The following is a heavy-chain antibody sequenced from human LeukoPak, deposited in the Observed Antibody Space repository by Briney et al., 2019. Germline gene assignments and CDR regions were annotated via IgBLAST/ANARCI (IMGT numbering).Heavy chain of an antibody. J-gene: IGHJ6*02. Sequence: SVKVSCKASGYTFTSYAISWVRQAPGQGLEWMGGIIPIFGTANYAQKFQGRVTITADESTSTAYMELSSLRSEDTAVYYCARGRGIAVAGTSRYYGMDVWGQGTTVTVSS. CDR2: IIPIFGTA. CDR3: ARGRGIAVAGTSRYYGMDV. V-gene: IGHV1-69*13. D-gene: IGHD6-19*01. CDR1: GYTFTSYA.